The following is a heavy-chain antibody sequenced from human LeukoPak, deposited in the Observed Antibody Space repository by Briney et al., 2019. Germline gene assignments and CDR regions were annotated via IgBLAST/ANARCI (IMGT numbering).Heavy chain of an antibody. CDR2: INSGGGIT. D-gene: IGHD4-17*01. Sequence: GGSLRLSCSASGFTFSCYGIHWVRQAPGTGLVWVSRINSGGGITAYADSVKGRFTISRDNVKNTLYLQMNRLRAEDTAVYYCARERGDYYHDYWGQGPLVTVSS. J-gene: IGHJ4*02. CDR3: ARERGDYYHDY. CDR1: GFTFSCYG. V-gene: IGHV3-74*01.